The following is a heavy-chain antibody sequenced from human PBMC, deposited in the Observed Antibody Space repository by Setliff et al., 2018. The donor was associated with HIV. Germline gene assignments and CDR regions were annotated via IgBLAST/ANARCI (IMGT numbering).Heavy chain of an antibody. Sequence: SETLSLTCSVSGVSVGSGDYYWHWLRQHPEKAREWIGYIFHSGDTYYNPSLKSRISMSVDTSKNQFSLELTSLTAADTAVYYCATRPRIAARPFDYWGQGMLVTVSS. J-gene: IGHJ4*02. CDR2: IFHSGDT. D-gene: IGHD6-6*01. CDR1: GVSVGSGDYY. CDR3: ATRPRIAARPFDY. V-gene: IGHV4-31*02.